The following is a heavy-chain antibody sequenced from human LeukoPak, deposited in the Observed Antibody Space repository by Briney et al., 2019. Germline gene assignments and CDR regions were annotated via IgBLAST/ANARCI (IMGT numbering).Heavy chain of an antibody. CDR3: ARDRQWPAGYFDY. D-gene: IGHD6-19*01. J-gene: IGHJ4*02. V-gene: IGHV3-33*01. Sequence: GGSLRLSCAASGFTFRSHGMHWVRPAPGKGLEWVAGIWYDGSDKYYEDSVKGRFTISRDNSRNMLYLQMNSLGVEDTAGYCARDRQWPAGYFDYWGQGTLVTVSS. CDR1: GFTFRSHG. CDR2: IWYDGSDK.